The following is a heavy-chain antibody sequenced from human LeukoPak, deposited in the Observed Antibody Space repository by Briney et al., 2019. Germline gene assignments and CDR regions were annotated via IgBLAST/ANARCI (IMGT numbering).Heavy chain of an antibody. J-gene: IGHJ6*04. V-gene: IGHV3-13*01. D-gene: IGHD5-18*01. Sequence: QAGGSLRLSCAASGFTFSNYDMQWVRQVAGKGLEWVSRIGTAGDTNYSGSVKGRFSISRENAKNSLYLQMNSLRAGDTAVYYCASGYNCGPRALDVWGKGTTVIVSS. CDR3: ASGYNCGPRALDV. CDR2: IGTAGDT. CDR1: GFTFSNYD.